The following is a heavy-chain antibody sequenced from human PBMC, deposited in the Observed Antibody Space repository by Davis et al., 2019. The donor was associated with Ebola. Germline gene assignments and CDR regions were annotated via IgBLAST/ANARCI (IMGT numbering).Heavy chain of an antibody. CDR2: INPSGGST. V-gene: IGHV1-46*03. J-gene: IGHJ5*02. CDR1: GYTFTSYY. Sequence: ASVKVSCKASGYTFTSYYMHWVRQAPGQGLEWMGIINPSGGSTSYAQKFQGRVTMTRDTSTSTVYMELSSLRSEDTAVYYCVISGYFRVFDPWGQGTLVTVSS. CDR3: VISGYFRVFDP. D-gene: IGHD3-22*01.